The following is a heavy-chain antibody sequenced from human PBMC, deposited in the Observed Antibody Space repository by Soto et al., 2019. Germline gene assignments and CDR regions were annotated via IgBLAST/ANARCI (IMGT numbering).Heavy chain of an antibody. CDR3: ARDPLSSGSYSYSHFDY. J-gene: IGHJ4*02. CDR1: GFTFSSYS. CDR2: ISSSSSYI. Sequence: GGSLRLSCAASGFTFSSYSMNWVRQAPGKGLEWVSSISSSSSYIYYADSVKGRFTISRDNAKNSLYLQMNSLRAEDTAVYYCARDPLSSGSYSYSHFDYWGQGTLVTVSS. D-gene: IGHD1-26*01. V-gene: IGHV3-21*01.